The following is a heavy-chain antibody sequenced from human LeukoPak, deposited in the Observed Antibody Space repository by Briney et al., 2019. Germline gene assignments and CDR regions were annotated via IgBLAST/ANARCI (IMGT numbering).Heavy chain of an antibody. J-gene: IGHJ6*03. CDR2: ISYDGSNK. CDR1: GFTVSTNY. D-gene: IGHD3-10*01. V-gene: IGHV3-30-3*01. Sequence: GGSLRLSCVASGFTVSTNYMSWVRQAPGKGLEWVAVISYDGSNKYYADSVKGRFTISGDNSKNTLYLQMNSLRAEDTAVYYCAREWSRYYGSGSYPGYYMDVWGKGTTVTVSS. CDR3: AREWSRYYGSGSYPGYYMDV.